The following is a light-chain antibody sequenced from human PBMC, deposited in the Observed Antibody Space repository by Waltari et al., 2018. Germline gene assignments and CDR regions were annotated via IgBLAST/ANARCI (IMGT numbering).Light chain of an antibody. CDR1: QTVAGTY. J-gene: IGKJ1*01. Sequence: EIVLTQSPGTLSLSQGDRATLSCRASQTVAGTYLAWYQQKPGQAPRLLLYGASNRATGIPDRFTGSGSGTDFTLTISRLEPDDSAVYYCQQYDISPPWTFGQGTKVEI. CDR2: GAS. CDR3: QQYDISPPWT. V-gene: IGKV3-20*01.